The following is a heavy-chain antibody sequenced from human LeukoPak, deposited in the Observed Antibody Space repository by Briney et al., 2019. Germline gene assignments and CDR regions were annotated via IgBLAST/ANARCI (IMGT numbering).Heavy chain of an antibody. CDR2: IIPIFGTA. J-gene: IGHJ6*03. Sequence: GSSVKVSCKASGGTFSSYAISWVRQAPGQGLEWMGGIIPIFGTANYAQKFQGRVTITADKSTSTAYMELSSLRSEDTAVYYCARSYYRYYYYYMDVWGKGTTVTVSS. V-gene: IGHV1-69*06. CDR1: GGTFSSYA. CDR3: ARSYYRYYYYYMDV. D-gene: IGHD1-26*01.